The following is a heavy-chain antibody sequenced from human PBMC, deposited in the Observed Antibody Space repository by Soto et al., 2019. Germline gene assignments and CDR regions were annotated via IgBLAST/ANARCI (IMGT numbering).Heavy chain of an antibody. CDR3: AKDRRIVGATSVDIDY. J-gene: IGHJ4*02. CDR1: GFTFDDFA. Sequence: PGGSLRLSCAASGFTFDDFAMHWVRQAPGKGLEWVSGISWNSGSIGYADPVKGRFTISRDNAKNSLYLQMNSLRAEDTALYYCAKDRRIVGATSVDIDYWGQGTLVTVSS. D-gene: IGHD1-26*01. CDR2: ISWNSGSI. V-gene: IGHV3-9*01.